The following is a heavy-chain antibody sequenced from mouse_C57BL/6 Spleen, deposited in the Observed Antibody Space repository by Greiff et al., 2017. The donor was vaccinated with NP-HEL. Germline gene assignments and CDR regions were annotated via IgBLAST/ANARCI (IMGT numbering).Heavy chain of an antibody. CDR1: GFTFSSYA. J-gene: IGHJ2*01. D-gene: IGHD4-1*01. CDR2: ISHGGSYT. Sequence: EVMLVESGGGLVKPGGSLKLSCAASGFTFSSYAMSWVRQTPEKRLEWVATISHGGSYTYYPDNVKGRFTISRDNAKNNLYLQMSHLKSEDTAMYYCARDLTGTCYFDVWGKGTTLTVSS. V-gene: IGHV5-4*01. CDR3: ARDLTGTCYFDV.